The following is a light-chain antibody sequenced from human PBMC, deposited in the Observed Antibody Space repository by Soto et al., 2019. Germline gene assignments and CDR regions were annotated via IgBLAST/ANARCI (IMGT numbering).Light chain of an antibody. CDR1: SSNIGSHT. V-gene: IGLV1-44*01. J-gene: IGLJ3*02. CDR2: SND. CDR3: AAWDDSLNGPV. Sequence: QSVLTQPPSASGTPGQRVTISCSGSSSNIGSHTVNWYQQLPGTAPKLLIYSNDQRPSGVPDRFSGSKSGTSGSLAISGLQSEDEADYYCAAWDDSLNGPVFGGGTKLTVL.